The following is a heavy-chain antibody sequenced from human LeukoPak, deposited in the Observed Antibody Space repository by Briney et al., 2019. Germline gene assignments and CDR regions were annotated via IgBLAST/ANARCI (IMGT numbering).Heavy chain of an antibody. CDR3: TTLYYYDSSGSVSRAFDI. CDR1: GYTFTRYF. Sequence: ASVKVSCKASGYTFTRYFMHWVRQAPGQGLEWMGVINPSDGGTSYAQKFQGRVTMTRDTSASTLYMELSSLRSEDTAVYYCTTLYYYDSSGSVSRAFDIWGQGTMVTVSS. J-gene: IGHJ3*02. CDR2: INPSDGGT. D-gene: IGHD3-22*01. V-gene: IGHV1-46*01.